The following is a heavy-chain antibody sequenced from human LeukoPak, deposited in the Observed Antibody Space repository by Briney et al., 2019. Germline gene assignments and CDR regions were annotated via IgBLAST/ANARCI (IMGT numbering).Heavy chain of an antibody. CDR3: AKVGDYDILTGYYLSGAFAI. J-gene: IGHJ3*02. CDR2: IRYDGSNK. Sequence: GGSLRLSCAASGFTFSSYGMHWVRQAPGKGLEWVAFIRYDGSNKYYADSVKGRFTISRDNSKNTLYLQMNSLRAEDTAVYYCAKVGDYDILTGYYLSGAFAIWGQGTMVTVSS. V-gene: IGHV3-30*02. CDR1: GFTFSSYG. D-gene: IGHD3-9*01.